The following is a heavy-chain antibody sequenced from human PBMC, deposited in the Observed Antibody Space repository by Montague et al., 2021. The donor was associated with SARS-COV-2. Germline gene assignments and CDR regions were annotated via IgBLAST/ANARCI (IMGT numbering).Heavy chain of an antibody. CDR3: ARGARQGYGFRLGSFDY. V-gene: IGHV4-34*01. CDR1: GGSFSGYS. D-gene: IGHD3-10*01. CDR2: INHGGST. J-gene: IGHJ4*02. Sequence: SETLPLTCAVYGGSFSGYSWNWIRQPPGKGLEWIGEINHGGSTNYNPSLKSRVTMSVDTSKNQFSLKLSSVTAADTAVYYCARGARQGYGFRLGSFDYWGQGTLVTVSS.